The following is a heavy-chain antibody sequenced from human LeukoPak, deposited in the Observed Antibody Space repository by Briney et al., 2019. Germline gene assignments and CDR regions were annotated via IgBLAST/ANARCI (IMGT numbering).Heavy chain of an antibody. CDR1: GFTFSSYS. J-gene: IGHJ6*02. CDR3: ARVGSRHAYGMDV. CDR2: ISSSSSTI. D-gene: IGHD6-13*01. V-gene: IGHV3-48*04. Sequence: GRSLRLPCAASGFTFSSYSMNWVRQAPGKGLEWVSYISSSSSTIYYADSVKGRFTISRDNAKNSLYLQMNSLRAEDTAVYYCARVGSRHAYGMDVWGQGTTVTVSS.